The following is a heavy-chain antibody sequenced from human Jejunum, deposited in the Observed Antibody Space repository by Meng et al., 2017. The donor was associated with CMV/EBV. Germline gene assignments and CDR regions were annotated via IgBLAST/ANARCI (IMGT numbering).Heavy chain of an antibody. CDR2: TRYDGVNK. J-gene: IGHJ6*02. CDR1: FSFSSYA. CDR3: AKDRGSGGNGYGLDV. Sequence: FSFSSYAMSWVRQARCKGLEWVAFTRYDGVNKYHADSVKGRFTISKDFSENTLYLQMSSLTVDDTAIYYCAKDRGSGGNGYGLDVWGQGTTVTVSS. V-gene: IGHV3-30*02. D-gene: IGHD2-15*01.